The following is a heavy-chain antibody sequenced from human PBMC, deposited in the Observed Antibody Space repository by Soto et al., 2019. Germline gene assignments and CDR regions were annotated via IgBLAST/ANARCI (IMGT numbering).Heavy chain of an antibody. CDR3: ARETGLRSSGWSYYFDF. Sequence: EVQLVESGGGLVQPGGSLRLSCAASGFTLSSYSMHWVPQAPGKGLEWVSYISGSGGTIYYADSVKGRFTISRDNAKNSLSVQMNSLRDEDTAVYFCARETGLRSSGWSYYFDFWGQGTLVTVSS. V-gene: IGHV3-48*02. J-gene: IGHJ4*02. CDR1: GFTLSSYS. CDR2: ISGSGGTI. D-gene: IGHD6-19*01.